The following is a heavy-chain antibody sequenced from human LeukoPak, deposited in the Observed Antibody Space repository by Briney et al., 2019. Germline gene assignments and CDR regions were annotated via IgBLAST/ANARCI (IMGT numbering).Heavy chain of an antibody. Sequence: PGGSLRLSCAASGFTFSNYGMHCVRQAPGKGLEWVVVISHDGSNNNYADSVKGRFTISRDNSKNTLYLQMNSLRPEDTAVYYCARDSLGAAHKSPPSIGYWGQGTLVTVSS. CDR2: ISHDGSNN. CDR3: ARDSLGAAHKSPPSIGY. V-gene: IGHV3-30*03. CDR1: GFTFSNYG. J-gene: IGHJ4*02. D-gene: IGHD1-26*01.